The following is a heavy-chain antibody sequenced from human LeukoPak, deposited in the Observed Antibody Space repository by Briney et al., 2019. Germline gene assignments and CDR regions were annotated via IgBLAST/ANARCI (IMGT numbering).Heavy chain of an antibody. J-gene: IGHJ4*02. Sequence: ASLKVSCKASGYTFTNYHINWVRQATGQGLEWMGWMNHNNGDSGYAQKFQGRVTITRDTSISTSYMELRSLRSDDTAVYFCARTTSFTASGYDYWGQGTLVTVSS. CDR1: GYTFTNYH. CDR3: ARTTSFTASGYDY. V-gene: IGHV1-8*03. D-gene: IGHD6-25*01. CDR2: MNHNNGDS.